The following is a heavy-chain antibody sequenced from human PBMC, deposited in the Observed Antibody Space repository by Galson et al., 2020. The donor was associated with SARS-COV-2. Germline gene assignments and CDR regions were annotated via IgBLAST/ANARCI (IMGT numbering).Heavy chain of an antibody. D-gene: IGHD3-22*01. J-gene: IGHJ4*02. V-gene: IGHV3-49*04. Sequence: GGSLRLSCTASGFTFGDYAMSWVRQAPGKGLEWVGCIRSKAYGGTTEYAASVKGRFTISRDDSKSIAYLQMNSLKTEDTAVYYCTRGSPYYYDSSGYHDLDYWGQGTLVTVSS. CDR3: TRGSPYYYDSSGYHDLDY. CDR2: IRSKAYGGTT. CDR1: GFTFGDYA.